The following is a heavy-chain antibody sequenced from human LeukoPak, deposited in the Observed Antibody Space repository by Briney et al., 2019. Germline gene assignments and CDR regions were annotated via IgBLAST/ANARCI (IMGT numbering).Heavy chain of an antibody. Sequence: PGGSLRLSCAASGFTFGDYAMHWVRQAPGKGLEWVSSISWNSGSLGYADSVKARVTIYRDNAKNSVYLQMNSLRAEDTALYYCAKDATSGSYYNHFFRRGMAVWGQGTTVTVSS. CDR1: GFTFGDYA. CDR2: ISWNSGSL. V-gene: IGHV3-9*01. CDR3: AKDATSGSYYNHFFRRGMAV. J-gene: IGHJ6*02. D-gene: IGHD3-10*01.